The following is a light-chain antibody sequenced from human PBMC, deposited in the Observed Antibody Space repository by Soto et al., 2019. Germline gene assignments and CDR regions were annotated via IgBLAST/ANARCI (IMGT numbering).Light chain of an antibody. V-gene: IGKV1-27*01. Sequence: DFQMTQSPSSLSASVGDRVTITCRASQGITNYLAWYQQKPGKVPKLLIYGASTLQSGVPSRFSGSGSGTDFTLTISSLQPEDVATYYCQKYNNAPRTFGQGTKVEIK. CDR3: QKYNNAPRT. CDR2: GAS. J-gene: IGKJ1*01. CDR1: QGITNY.